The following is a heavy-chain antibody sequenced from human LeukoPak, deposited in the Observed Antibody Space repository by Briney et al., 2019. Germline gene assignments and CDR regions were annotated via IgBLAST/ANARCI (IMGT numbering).Heavy chain of an antibody. Sequence: SVKVSCKASGGTFISYAISWVRQAPGQGGERMGGIIAIFGTANYAQKFQGIVTITTDESTSTAYMELSSLRSEDTAVYYCARGVLRFLEWSSPSRTSWFDPWGQGTLVTVS. CDR1: GGTFISYA. CDR2: IIAIFGTA. CDR3: ARGVLRFLEWSSPSRTSWFDP. J-gene: IGHJ5*02. D-gene: IGHD3-3*01. V-gene: IGHV1-69*05.